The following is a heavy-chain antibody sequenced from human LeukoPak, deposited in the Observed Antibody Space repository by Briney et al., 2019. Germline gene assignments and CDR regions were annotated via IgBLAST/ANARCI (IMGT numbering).Heavy chain of an antibody. CDR1: GGSFSGYY. V-gene: IGHV4-34*01. D-gene: IGHD3-10*01. Sequence: SETLSLTCAVYGGSFSGYYWSWIRQPPGKGLEGIGEINHSGSTNYNPSLKSRVTISVDTSKNQFSLKLSSVTAADTAVYYCARGPYRVTMVRGGPGAFDIWGQGTMVTVSS. CDR2: INHSGST. CDR3: ARGPYRVTMVRGGPGAFDI. J-gene: IGHJ3*02.